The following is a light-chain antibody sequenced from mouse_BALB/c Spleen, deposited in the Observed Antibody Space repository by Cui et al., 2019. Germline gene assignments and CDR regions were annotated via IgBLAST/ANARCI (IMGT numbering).Light chain of an antibody. CDR3: QNDYSYPFT. CDR1: QSLLNSGNQKNY. CDR2: WAS. Sequence: DIVMTQSPSSLTVTAGEKVTMSCKSSQSLLNSGNQKNYLTWYQQKPGQPPTLLIYWASTRESGVPDRFTGSGSGTDFTLTISSVQAEDLAVYYCQNDYSYPFTFGSGTKLEIK. V-gene: IGKV8-19*01. J-gene: IGKJ4*01.